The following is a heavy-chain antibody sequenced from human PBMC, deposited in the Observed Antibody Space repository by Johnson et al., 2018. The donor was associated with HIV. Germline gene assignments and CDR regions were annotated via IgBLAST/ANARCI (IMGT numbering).Heavy chain of an antibody. D-gene: IGHD4-17*01. V-gene: IGHV3-30-3*01. CDR3: ATHLSDYDDTLTDDAFDV. J-gene: IGHJ3*01. Sequence: VQLVESGGGLVQPGGSLRLSCAASGFTFSSYAMHWVRQAPGKGLEWVAVISYDGSNKYYADSVKGRFTISRDTSKNTLYLQINSLRTEDTARYYCATHLSDYDDTLTDDAFDVWGQGTVVTVSS. CDR1: GFTFSSYA. CDR2: ISYDGSNK.